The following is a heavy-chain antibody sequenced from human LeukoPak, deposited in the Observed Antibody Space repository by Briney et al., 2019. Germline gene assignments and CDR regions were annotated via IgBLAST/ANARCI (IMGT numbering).Heavy chain of an antibody. Sequence: GGSLRLSCAASGFTFSSYAMSWVRQAPGKGLEWVSAISGSGGSTYYADSVKGRFTISRDNSKNTLYLQMNSLRAEDTAVYYCARDPAPESRVWWRTRKRGAFDIWGQGTMVTVSS. CDR1: GFTFSSYA. D-gene: IGHD2-21*01. V-gene: IGHV3-23*01. J-gene: IGHJ3*02. CDR3: ARDPAPESRVWWRTRKRGAFDI. CDR2: ISGSGGST.